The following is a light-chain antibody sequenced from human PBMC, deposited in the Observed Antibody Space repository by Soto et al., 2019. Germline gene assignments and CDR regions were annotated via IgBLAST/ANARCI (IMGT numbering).Light chain of an antibody. CDR1: SSNIGGNS. CDR3: GSWDSSLSAYV. J-gene: IGLJ1*01. V-gene: IGLV1-51*01. Sequence: SVLTQPQSVAAAPGQKVTISWSGRSSNIGGNSVSWYQQLPGTAPKLLIYDDNKRPSGIPDRFSGSKSGTSATLGITGCQTGDEADYYCGSWDSSLSAYVFGTGTKVTVL. CDR2: DDN.